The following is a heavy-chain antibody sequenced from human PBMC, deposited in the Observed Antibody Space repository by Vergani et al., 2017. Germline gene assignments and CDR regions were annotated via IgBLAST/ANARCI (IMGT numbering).Heavy chain of an antibody. CDR2: ISSSSSTI. J-gene: IGHJ4*02. D-gene: IGHD2-2*01. CDR3: MGYCSSTSCYAGADRAY. V-gene: IGHV3-48*01. CDR1: GFTFSSYS. Sequence: EVQLVESGGGLVQPGGSLRLSCAASGFTFSSYSMNWVRQAPGKGLAWVSYISSSSSTIYYADSVKGRFTISRDNAKNSLYLQMNSLRAEDTAVYYCMGYCSSTSCYAGADRAYWGQGTLVTVSS.